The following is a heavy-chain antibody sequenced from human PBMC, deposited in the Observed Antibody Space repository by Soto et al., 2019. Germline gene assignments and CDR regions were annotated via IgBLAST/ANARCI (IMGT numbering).Heavy chain of an antibody. D-gene: IGHD1-26*01. V-gene: IGHV2-5*02. J-gene: IGHJ4*02. CDR2: IYWDDDK. CDR3: AHRRGSGSYYGDFDY. CDR1: GFSLSTSGVG. Sequence: QITLKESGPTLVKPTQTLTLTCTFSGFSLSTSGVGVGWIRQPPGKALEWLALIYWDDDKRYSPSLKSRLTITKDTSKSQVALTITNMDPVDTATYYCAHRRGSGSYYGDFDYWGQGTLVTVSS.